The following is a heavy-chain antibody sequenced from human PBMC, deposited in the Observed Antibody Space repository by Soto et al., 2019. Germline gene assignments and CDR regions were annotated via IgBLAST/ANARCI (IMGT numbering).Heavy chain of an antibody. CDR1: GYTFTGYY. J-gene: IGHJ4*02. CDR2: INPNSGGT. D-gene: IGHD6-6*01. V-gene: IGHV1-2*02. CDR3: ARGGGGSRNQSSSSGDY. Sequence: QVQLVQSGAEVKKPGASVKVSCKASGYTFTGYYMHWVRQAPGQGLEWMGWINPNSGGTNYAQKFQGRVTMTRDTSISTAYMELSRLRSDDTAVYYCARGGGGSRNQSSSSGDYWGQETLVTVSS.